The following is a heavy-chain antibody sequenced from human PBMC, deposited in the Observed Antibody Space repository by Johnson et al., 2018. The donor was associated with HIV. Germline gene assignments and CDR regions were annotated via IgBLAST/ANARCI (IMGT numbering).Heavy chain of an antibody. D-gene: IGHD6-13*01. CDR1: GFTFSIYA. CDR3: AKEEGLAAAGTGEAFDI. CDR2: INHSGDGT. J-gene: IGHJ3*02. V-gene: IGHV3-23*04. Sequence: VQLVESGGGLVQPGRSLRLSCAASGFTFSIYAMIWVRQAPGKGLEWVSAINHSGDGTYSADSVKGRFTVSRDNSKNMLYLQMNSLRAEDTAVYYCAKEEGLAAAGTGEAFDIWGQGTMVTVSS.